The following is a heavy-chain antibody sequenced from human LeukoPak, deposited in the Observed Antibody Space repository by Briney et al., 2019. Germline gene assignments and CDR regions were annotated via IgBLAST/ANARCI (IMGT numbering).Heavy chain of an antibody. CDR1: GFTFSSYW. D-gene: IGHD4-17*01. J-gene: IGHJ4*02. V-gene: IGHV3-74*01. CDR2: INSDGSST. Sequence: TGGSLRLSCAASGFTFSSYWMHWVRQAPGKGLVWVSRINSDGSSTSYADSVKGRFTISRDDAKNLLYLDMNSLRAEDTAVYYCARGHTAVTRHFDFWGQGTLVTVSS. CDR3: ARGHTAVTRHFDF.